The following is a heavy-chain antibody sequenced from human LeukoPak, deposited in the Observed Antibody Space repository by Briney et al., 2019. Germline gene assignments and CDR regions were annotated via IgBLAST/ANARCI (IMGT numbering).Heavy chain of an antibody. Sequence: GGSLRLSCAASGFTLSDYYMSWIRQAPGKGLEWVSYISSSSSYTNYADSVKGRFTISRDNAKNSLYLQMNSLRAEDTAVYYCARDSCSGGSCYSNLLPDYWGQGTLVTVSS. D-gene: IGHD2-15*01. CDR1: GFTLSDYY. V-gene: IGHV3-11*06. CDR2: ISSSSSYT. J-gene: IGHJ4*02. CDR3: ARDSCSGGSCYSNLLPDY.